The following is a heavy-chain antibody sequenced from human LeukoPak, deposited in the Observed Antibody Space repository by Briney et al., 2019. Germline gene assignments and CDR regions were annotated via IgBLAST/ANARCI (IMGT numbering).Heavy chain of an antibody. CDR3: VKAEGYDIFSGLYY. J-gene: IGHJ4*02. D-gene: IGHD3-9*01. CDR1: GFTCSSYA. Sequence: PGGSLRLSCATSGFTCSSYAMSWVGQAPGKGLEWVSGIGASGGSTYYADSVKGRFTISRDNSKNTLYLQMNSLRTEDTAVYYCVKAEGYDIFSGLYYWGQGTLVTVSS. CDR2: IGASGGST. V-gene: IGHV3-23*01.